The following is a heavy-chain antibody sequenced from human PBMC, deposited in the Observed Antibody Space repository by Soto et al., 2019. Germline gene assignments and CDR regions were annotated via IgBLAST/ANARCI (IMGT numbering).Heavy chain of an antibody. D-gene: IGHD3-16*01. CDR2: ISDDSSRT. V-gene: IGHV3-23*01. CDR1: GFTFSSFE. CDR3: VKGGWLDF. J-gene: IGHJ5*01. Sequence: EVQLLESGGGLVQPGGSLRLSCAASGFTFSSFEMSWVRQAPGRGLEWVSFISDDSSRTYYADAVKVRFTISRDNSKHTLYLQMHSLTAEDTAVYACVKGGWLDFWGQGTLVTVSS.